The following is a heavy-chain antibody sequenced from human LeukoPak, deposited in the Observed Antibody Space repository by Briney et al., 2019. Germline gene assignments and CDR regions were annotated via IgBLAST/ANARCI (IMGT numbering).Heavy chain of an antibody. CDR1: GYTFTVHH. D-gene: IGHD6-19*01. Sequence: ASVKVSCKTSGYTFTVHHIHWVRQAPGQGLEWMGWINPNSGGANSAQKFLGRVSMTRDTSISTVYMDLTSLRPDDTAVYYCARDSGSSGWDPTSFLDYWGRGTLVTVSS. CDR3: ARDSGSSGWDPTSFLDY. CDR2: INPNSGGA. J-gene: IGHJ4*02. V-gene: IGHV1-2*02.